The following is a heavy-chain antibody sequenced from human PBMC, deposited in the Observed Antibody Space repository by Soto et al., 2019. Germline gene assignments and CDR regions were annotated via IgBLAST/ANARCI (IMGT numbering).Heavy chain of an antibody. J-gene: IGHJ6*02. D-gene: IGHD2-21*01. V-gene: IGHV1-18*01. CDR2: ISAYNGNT. CDR3: ARGAFCGGAPGCRDMDV. CDR1: GYKFISHS. Sequence: QIQLVQSGGEVKKPGASVKVSCKSSGYKFISHSITWVRQAPVQGLDGMGRISAYNGNTNYAQKLQGRVTMTTDTSTNTAYMELRSLRSDDTAVYYCARGAFCGGAPGCRDMDVWGQGTTVTVSS.